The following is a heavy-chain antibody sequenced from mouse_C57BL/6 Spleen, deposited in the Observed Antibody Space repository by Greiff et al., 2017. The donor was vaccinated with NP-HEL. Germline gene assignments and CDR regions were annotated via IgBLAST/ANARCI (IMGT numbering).Heavy chain of an antibody. CDR3: ARDFHYYGSSYWFAY. D-gene: IGHD1-1*01. J-gene: IGHJ3*01. Sequence: QVQLQQSGPELVKPGASVKISCKASGYAFSSSWMNWVKQRPGKGLEWIGRIYPGDGDTNYNGKFKGKATLTADKSSSTAYMQLSSLTSEDSAVYFWARDFHYYGSSYWFAYWGQGTLVTVSA. CDR2: IYPGDGDT. CDR1: GYAFSSSW. V-gene: IGHV1-82*01.